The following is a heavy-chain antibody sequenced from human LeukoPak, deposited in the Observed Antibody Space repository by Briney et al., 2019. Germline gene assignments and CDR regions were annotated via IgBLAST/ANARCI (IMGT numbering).Heavy chain of an antibody. J-gene: IGHJ6*02. D-gene: IGHD4-17*01. CDR1: GGSFSGYY. V-gene: IGHV4-34*01. CDR3: ARVPVTTWGYYYYGMDV. CDR2: INHSGST. Sequence: SETLSLTCAVYGGSFSGYYWSWIRQPPGKGLEWIGEINHSGSTNYNLSLKSRVTISVDTSKNQFSLKLSSVTAADTAVYYCARVPVTTWGYYYYGMDVWGQGTTVTVS.